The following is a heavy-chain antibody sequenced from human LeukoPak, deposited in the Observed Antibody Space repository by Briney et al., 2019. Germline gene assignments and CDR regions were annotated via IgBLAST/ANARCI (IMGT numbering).Heavy chain of an antibody. CDR3: ARDYDFWSGSTYYFDY. Sequence: PGGSLRLSCAASGFTFSSYAMSWVRQAPGKGLEWVSSISSSSSYIYYADSVKGRFTISRDNAKNSLYLQMNSLRAEDTAVYYCARDYDFWSGSTYYFDYWGQGTLVTVSS. CDR1: GFTFSSYA. CDR2: ISSSSSYI. D-gene: IGHD3-3*01. J-gene: IGHJ4*02. V-gene: IGHV3-21*01.